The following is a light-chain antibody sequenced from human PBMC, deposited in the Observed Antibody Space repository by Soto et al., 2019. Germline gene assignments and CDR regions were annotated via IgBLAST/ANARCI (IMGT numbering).Light chain of an antibody. Sequence: QSVLTQPPSASGTPGQRVTISCSGSSSNIGSKTVNWYQQLPGTAPKLLIYSNYQRPSGVPDRFSGSKSGTSASLAISGLQSEDEADYYCSAWDDSLNGYVFGPGTKVTVL. V-gene: IGLV1-44*01. CDR1: SSNIGSKT. CDR3: SAWDDSLNGYV. CDR2: SNY. J-gene: IGLJ1*01.